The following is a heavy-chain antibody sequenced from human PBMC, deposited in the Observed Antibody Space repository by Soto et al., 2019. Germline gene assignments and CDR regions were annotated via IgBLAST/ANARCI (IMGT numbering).Heavy chain of an antibody. J-gene: IGHJ4*02. CDR2: ISSSSSYT. V-gene: IGHV3-11*06. CDR1: GFTFSDYY. Sequence: QVQLVESGGGLVKPGGSLRLSCAASGFTFSDYYMSWIRQAPGKGLEWVSYISSSSSYTNYAESVKGRFTISRDNDKNSLYLQMNSLRAEDTAVYYCASIGTGVIITDPLDYWGQGTLVTVSS. CDR3: ASIGTGVIITDPLDY. D-gene: IGHD3-3*01.